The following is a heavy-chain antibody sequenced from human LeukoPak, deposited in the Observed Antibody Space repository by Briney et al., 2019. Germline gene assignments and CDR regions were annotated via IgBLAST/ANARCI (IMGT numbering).Heavy chain of an antibody. D-gene: IGHD2-8*01. CDR2: DYYSGST. V-gene: IGHV4-39*07. J-gene: IGHJ5*02. CDR1: GGSISGGSYY. CDR3: ARDLSMADLGWFDP. Sequence: PSETLSLTCTVSGGSISGGSYYWGWIRQPPGKGLEWIGSDYYSGSTYYNPSLKSRVTISLDTSTNQFSLKLSSVTAADTAVYYCARDLSMADLGWFDPWGQGTLVTVSS.